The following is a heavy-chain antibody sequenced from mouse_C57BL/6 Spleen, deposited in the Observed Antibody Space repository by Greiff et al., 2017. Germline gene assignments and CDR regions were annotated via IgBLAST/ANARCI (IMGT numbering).Heavy chain of an antibody. CDR2: IYPRDGST. V-gene: IGHV1-78*01. CDR1: GYTFTDHT. D-gene: IGHD1-1*01. J-gene: IGHJ4*01. Sequence: VQLQESDAELVKPGASVKISCKVSGYTFTDHTIHWMKQRPEQGLEWIGYIYPRDGSTKYNEKFKGKATLTADKSSSTAYMQLNSLTSEDSAVYFCARSDYGSSWDYAMDYWGQGTSVTVSS. CDR3: ARSDYGSSWDYAMDY.